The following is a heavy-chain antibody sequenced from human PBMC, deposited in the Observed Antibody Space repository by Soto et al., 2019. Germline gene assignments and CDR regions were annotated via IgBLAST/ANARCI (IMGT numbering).Heavy chain of an antibody. CDR1: GFTFSDYW. CDR2: IKQDGNEK. CDR3: ARGFRWEQYYFDY. J-gene: IGHJ4*02. D-gene: IGHD1-26*01. Sequence: PGGSLRLSCAVSGFTFSDYWMSWVRQAPGKGLEWVANIKQDGNEKYYVDSVKGRFTISRDNAKNSLYLQMNSLRAEDTAVYYCARGFRWEQYYFDYWGQGTLVTVSS. V-gene: IGHV3-7*01.